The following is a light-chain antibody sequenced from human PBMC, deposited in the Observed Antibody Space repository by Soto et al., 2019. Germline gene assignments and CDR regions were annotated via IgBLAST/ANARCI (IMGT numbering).Light chain of an antibody. CDR2: EVN. CDR1: SXDVGGYNY. J-gene: IGLJ1*01. Sequence: QSVLTQPPSASGSPGQSVAISCTGTSXDVGGYNYVSWYQQHPGKAPKLMIYEVNKRPSGVPDRFSGSKSGNTASLTVSGLRAEDEADYYCSSYAGSSNVFGTGTKLTVL. CDR3: SSYAGSSNV. V-gene: IGLV2-8*01.